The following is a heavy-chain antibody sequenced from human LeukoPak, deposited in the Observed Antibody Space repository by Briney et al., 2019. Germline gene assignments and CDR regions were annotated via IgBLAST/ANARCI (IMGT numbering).Heavy chain of an antibody. CDR2: ISGSGGST. CDR1: GFTFSSYA. Sequence: GESLRLSCAASGFTFSSYAMSWVRQAPGKGLEWVSAISGSGGSTYSADSVKGRFTISRDNSKNTLYLQMNSLRAEDTAVYYGAKDLSNVYVFGGVPLPTYYFAYGGQGTRVTVSS. D-gene: IGHD3-16*01. J-gene: IGHJ4*02. V-gene: IGHV3-23*01. CDR3: AKDLSNVYVFGGVPLPTYYFAY.